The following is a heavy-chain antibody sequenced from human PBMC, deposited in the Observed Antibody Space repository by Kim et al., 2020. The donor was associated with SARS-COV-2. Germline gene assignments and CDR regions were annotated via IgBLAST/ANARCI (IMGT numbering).Heavy chain of an antibody. Sequence: SETLSLTCTVSGNSITNFHWSWIRQPPGKGLEYIGYVDDSGNTNYSPSLRSRVTISVDTSKNKFSLNLRSLTAADTAVYYCARGSGAPTVTPFSYWGQG. CDR3: ARGSGAPTVTPFSY. V-gene: IGHV4-59*13. D-gene: IGHD4-17*01. J-gene: IGHJ4*02. CDR1: GNSITNFH. CDR2: VDDSGNT.